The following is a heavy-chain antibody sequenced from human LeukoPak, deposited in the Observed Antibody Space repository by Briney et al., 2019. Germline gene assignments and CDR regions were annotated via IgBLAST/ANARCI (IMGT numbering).Heavy chain of an antibody. CDR1: GFTFSSYG. Sequence: QTGGSLRLSCAASGFTFSSYGMHWVRQAPGKGLEWVAFIRYDGSNKYYADSVKGRFTISRDNAKNTLFLQMNSLSAEDTALYYCAREILAPGKTHDYWGQGTLVTVSS. V-gene: IGHV3-30*02. CDR3: AREILAPGKTHDY. J-gene: IGHJ4*02. CDR2: IRYDGSNK.